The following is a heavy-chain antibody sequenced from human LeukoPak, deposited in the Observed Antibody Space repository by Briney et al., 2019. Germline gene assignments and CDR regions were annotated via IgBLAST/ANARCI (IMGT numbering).Heavy chain of an antibody. Sequence: PSETLSLTCAVYGGSFSGYYWSWIRQPPGKGLEWIGEINHSGSTNYNPSLKSRVTISVDTSKNQLSLKLSSVTAADTAVYYCARGAAADYFDYWGQGTLVTVSS. D-gene: IGHD6-13*01. V-gene: IGHV4-34*01. CDR1: GGSFSGYY. CDR3: ARGAAADYFDY. J-gene: IGHJ4*02. CDR2: INHSGST.